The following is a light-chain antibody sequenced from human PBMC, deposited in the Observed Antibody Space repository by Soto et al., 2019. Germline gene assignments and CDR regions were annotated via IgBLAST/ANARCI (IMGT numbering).Light chain of an antibody. CDR3: QQYNNWLT. Sequence: EIVMTQSPATLSVSPGERATLSCRASQSVSINLVWYQQKRGQAPRLLIYGASTRATGIPARFSGSGSGTEFTLTIASLQSEDFAVYYCQQYNNWLTFGGGTKVDIK. J-gene: IGKJ4*01. CDR1: QSVSIN. V-gene: IGKV3-15*01. CDR2: GAS.